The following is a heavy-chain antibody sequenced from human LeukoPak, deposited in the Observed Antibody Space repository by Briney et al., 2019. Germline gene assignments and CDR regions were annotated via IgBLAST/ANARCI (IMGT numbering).Heavy chain of an antibody. CDR3: AKGPNESSNYLFDY. CDR1: GFAFSSYA. D-gene: IGHD4-11*01. V-gene: IGHV3-23*01. Sequence: GGSLRLSCAASGFAFSSYAMNWVRQAPGKGLEWLSVISGSGGETYYAGCVKGRFTISRDNSKNTVYVELNSLGGDDTADYYSAKGPNESSNYLFDYWGQGAQVTVSS. CDR2: ISGSGGET. J-gene: IGHJ4*02.